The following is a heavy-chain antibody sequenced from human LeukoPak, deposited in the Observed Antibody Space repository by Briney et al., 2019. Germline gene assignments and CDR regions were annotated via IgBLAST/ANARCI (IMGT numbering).Heavy chain of an antibody. V-gene: IGHV3-21*01. J-gene: IGHJ3*02. CDR3: ATRSCGGDCYSGINAFDI. CDR1: GFTFSSYS. Sequence: GGSLRLSRAASGFTFSSYSMNWVSQAPGKGREGVSSISSSSSYIYYADPVKGRFTISRDNAKNSLYLKMNSLRAADTAVYYCATRSCGGDCYSGINAFDIWGQGTMVTVSS. CDR2: ISSSSSYI. D-gene: IGHD2-21*02.